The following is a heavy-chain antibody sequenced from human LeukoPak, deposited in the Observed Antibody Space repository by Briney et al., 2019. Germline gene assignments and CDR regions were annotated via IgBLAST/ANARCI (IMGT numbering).Heavy chain of an antibody. CDR1: GYTFTSYG. J-gene: IGHJ3*02. V-gene: IGHV1-18*01. Sequence: GASVKVSCKASGYTFTSYGISWVRQAPGQGLEWMGWISAYNGNTNYAQKLQGRVTMTTDTSTDTAYMELSSLRSEDTAVYYCARMGNTAMVNSGYAFDIWGQGTMVTVSS. D-gene: IGHD5-18*01. CDR3: ARMGNTAMVNSGYAFDI. CDR2: ISAYNGNT.